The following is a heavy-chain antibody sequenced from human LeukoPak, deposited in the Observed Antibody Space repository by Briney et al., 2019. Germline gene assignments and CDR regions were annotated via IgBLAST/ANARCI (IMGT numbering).Heavy chain of an antibody. J-gene: IGHJ4*02. Sequence: ASVKVSCKASGYTFISYDINWVRQATGQGLEWMGWINPNSGGTNYAQKFQGRVTMTRDTSISTAYMELSRLRSDDTAVYYCARDSGETGFWSGSYFDYWGQGTLVTVSS. CDR3: ARDSGETGFWSGSYFDY. D-gene: IGHD3-3*01. CDR1: GYTFISYD. CDR2: INPNSGGT. V-gene: IGHV1-2*02.